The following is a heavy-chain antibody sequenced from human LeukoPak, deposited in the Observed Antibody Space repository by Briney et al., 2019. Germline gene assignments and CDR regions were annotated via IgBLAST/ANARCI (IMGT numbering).Heavy chain of an antibody. J-gene: IGHJ3*01. CDR2: INGSGRII. Sequence: GFLRLSCAAFGFHFRFYFMGWIRPAPGKGLEWLSYINGSGRIIFYADSVKGRFTISRDNAKNSLSLQMNSLRAEDTAVYYCGRDFGLSGTKRSFDLWGQGTMVTVSS. V-gene: IGHV3-11*01. CDR3: GRDFGLSGTKRSFDL. D-gene: IGHD1-26*01. CDR1: GFHFRFYF.